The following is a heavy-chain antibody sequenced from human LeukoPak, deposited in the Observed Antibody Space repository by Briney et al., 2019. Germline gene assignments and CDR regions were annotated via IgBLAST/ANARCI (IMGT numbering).Heavy chain of an antibody. CDR2: ISSDGSNT. D-gene: IGHD2-2*02. CDR1: GFTFSSGY. J-gene: IGHJ4*02. Sequence: GGSLRLSCAVSGFTFSSGYMHWVRQPPGKGPVWVSRISSDGSNTIYADSVKGRFTISRDDARNTLYLQMNSLRDADTAVYYCARYTGGGDYWGQGTLVTVSS. CDR3: ARYTGGGDY. V-gene: IGHV3-74*01.